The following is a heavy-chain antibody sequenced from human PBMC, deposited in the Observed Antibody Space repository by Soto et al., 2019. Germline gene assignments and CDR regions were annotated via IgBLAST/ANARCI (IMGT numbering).Heavy chain of an antibody. D-gene: IGHD3-22*01. CDR2: IKPDGSET. CDR3: ARFYYDSSGYLPSPYYYYYGMDV. J-gene: IGHJ6*02. CDR1: GFTFNNYW. V-gene: IGHV3-7*04. Sequence: GGSLRLSCASSGFTFNNYWMSWVRQAPGKGLQWVANIKPDGSETYYVGSVKGRFTISRDNAKNSLYLQMNSLRAEDTAVYYCARFYYDSSGYLPSPYYYYYGMDVWGQGTTVTVSS.